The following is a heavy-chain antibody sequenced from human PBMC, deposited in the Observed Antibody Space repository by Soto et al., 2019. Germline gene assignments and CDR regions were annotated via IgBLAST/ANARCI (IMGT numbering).Heavy chain of an antibody. CDR1: GFTFSSYA. CDR3: AKYSGYDLENPPAPFDI. J-gene: IGHJ3*02. D-gene: IGHD5-12*01. CDR2: ISGSGGST. V-gene: IGHV3-23*01. Sequence: GGSLRLSCAASGFTFSSYAMSWVRQAPGKGLEWVSAISGSGGSTYYADSVKGRFTISRDNSKNTLYLQMNSLRAEDTAVYYCAKYSGYDLENPPAPFDIWGQGTMVTVSS.